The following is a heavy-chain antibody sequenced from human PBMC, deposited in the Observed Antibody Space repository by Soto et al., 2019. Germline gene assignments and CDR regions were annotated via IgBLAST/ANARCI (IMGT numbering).Heavy chain of an antibody. D-gene: IGHD6-19*01. J-gene: IGHJ6*02. CDR1: GFTFSSYA. CDR3: ATTEYSSGWLYYYGMDV. Sequence: QVQLVESGGGVVQPGRSLRLSCAASGFTFSSYAMHWVRQAPGKGLEWVAVISYDGSYKYYADSVKGRFTISRDNSKNTLYLQMNSLRAEDTAVYYCATTEYSSGWLYYYGMDVWGQGTTVTVSS. V-gene: IGHV3-30-3*01. CDR2: ISYDGSYK.